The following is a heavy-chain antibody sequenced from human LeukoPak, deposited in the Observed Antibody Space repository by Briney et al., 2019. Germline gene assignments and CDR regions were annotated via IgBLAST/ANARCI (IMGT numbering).Heavy chain of an antibody. V-gene: IGHV4-34*01. CDR2: INQSGST. D-gene: IGHD3-10*01. Sequence: SETLSLTCAVYGGSFSGYYWTWIRQPPGKGLEWIGEINQSGSTNYNPSLKSRVTISVDTSNNQFSLKLSSVTAADTAVYYCARDLVRFGESPLSYYYNYMDVWGKGTTVTISS. CDR1: GGSFSGYY. J-gene: IGHJ6*03. CDR3: ARDLVRFGESPLSYYYNYMDV.